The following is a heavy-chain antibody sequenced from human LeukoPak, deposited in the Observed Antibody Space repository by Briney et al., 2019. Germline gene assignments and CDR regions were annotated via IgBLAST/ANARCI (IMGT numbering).Heavy chain of an antibody. V-gene: IGHV3-21*01. CDR1: GFTFSSYS. CDR2: ISGSSSYI. CDR3: ANRDY. J-gene: IGHJ4*02. Sequence: GGSLRLSCAASGFTFSSYSMNWVRQAPGKGLEWVSSISGSSSYIYYADSVKGRFTISRDNAKNTLYLQMNSLRAEDTAVYYCANRDYWGQGTLVTVSS.